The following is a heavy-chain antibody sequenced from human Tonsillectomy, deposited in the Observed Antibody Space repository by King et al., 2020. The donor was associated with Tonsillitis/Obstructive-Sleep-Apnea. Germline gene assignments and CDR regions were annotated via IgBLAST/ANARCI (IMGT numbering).Heavy chain of an antibody. J-gene: IGHJ6*02. CDR2: ISAYNGDT. CDR1: GYTFTYYG. V-gene: IGHV1-18*01. Sequence: QLVQSGAEVKKPGASVRVSCKASGYTFTYYGISWVRQAPGQGLEWMGWISAYNGDTNYAQKLQGRVNVTTDTSTGTAYMDLRSLRSDDTAVYYCARVHYSSSWSAHGYYYGMDVWGQGTTITVSS. CDR3: ARVHYSSSWSAHGYYYGMDV. D-gene: IGHD6-13*01.